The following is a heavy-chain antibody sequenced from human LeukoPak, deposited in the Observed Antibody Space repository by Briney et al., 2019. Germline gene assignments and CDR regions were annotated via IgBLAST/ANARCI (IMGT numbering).Heavy chain of an antibody. CDR3: SRGAGSSGFYSTG. V-gene: IGHV4-30-2*01. Sequence: SETLSLTCNVSGDSISSGGYYWSWTRQPPGKGLEWIGYIYRSGSTYYNPSLKSRVTISIDKSKNQFSLKVTSVTAADTAVYYCSRGAGSSGFYSTGWGPGTLVTVSS. J-gene: IGHJ1*01. CDR1: GDSISSGGYY. D-gene: IGHD3-22*01. CDR2: IYRSGST.